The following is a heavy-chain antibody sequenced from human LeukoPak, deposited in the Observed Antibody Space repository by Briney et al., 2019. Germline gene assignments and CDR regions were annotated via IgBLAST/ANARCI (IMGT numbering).Heavy chain of an antibody. V-gene: IGHV1-2*02. D-gene: IGHD4-23*01. Sequence: GASVKVSCKASGGTFSSYAISWVRQAPGQGLEWMGWINPNSGGTNYAQKFQGRVTMTRDTSISTAYMELSRLRSDDTAVYYCARDPDYGGNSVWFDPWGQGTLVTVSS. CDR3: ARDPDYGGNSVWFDP. J-gene: IGHJ5*02. CDR2: INPNSGGT. CDR1: GGTFSSYA.